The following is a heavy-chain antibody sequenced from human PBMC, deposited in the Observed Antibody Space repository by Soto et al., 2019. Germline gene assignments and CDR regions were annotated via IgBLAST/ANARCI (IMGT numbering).Heavy chain of an antibody. V-gene: IGHV1-69*02. CDR1: GGTFSSYT. D-gene: IGHD2-15*01. Sequence: SVKVSCKASGGTFSSYTISWVRQAPGQGLEWMGRIIPILGIANYAQKFQGRVTITGDKSTSTAYMELSSLRSEDTAVYYCATLGYCSGGSCSDAFDIWGQGTMVTVSS. CDR3: ATLGYCSGGSCSDAFDI. J-gene: IGHJ3*02. CDR2: IIPILGIA.